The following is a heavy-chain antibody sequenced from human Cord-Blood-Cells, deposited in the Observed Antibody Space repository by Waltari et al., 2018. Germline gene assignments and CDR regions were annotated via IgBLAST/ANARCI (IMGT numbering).Heavy chain of an antibody. CDR1: GCTFSSYW. CDR3: ARSRDYYFDY. Sequence: EVQLVEAGGGLVQPGGSMRLSWAASGCTFSSYWMSWVRQATGKGLEWVANIKQDGSEKYYVDSVKGRFTISRDNAKNSLYLQMNSLRAEDTAVYYCARSRDYYFDYWGQGTLVTVSS. CDR2: IKQDGSEK. V-gene: IGHV3-7*01. J-gene: IGHJ4*02.